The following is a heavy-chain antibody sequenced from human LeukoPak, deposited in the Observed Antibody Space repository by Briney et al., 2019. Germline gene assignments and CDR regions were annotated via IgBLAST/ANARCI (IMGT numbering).Heavy chain of an antibody. J-gene: IGHJ4*02. CDR1: GFTFSSYW. CDR2: IKQDGSEK. Sequence: GGSLRLSCAASGFTFSSYWMSWVRQAPGKGLEWVANIKQDGSEKYYVDSVKGRFTISRDNAKNSLYLQMNSLRAEDTAVYYCARVGLRGYSYGPLDYWGQGTLVIVSS. CDR3: ARVGLRGYSYGPLDY. D-gene: IGHD5-18*01. V-gene: IGHV3-7*01.